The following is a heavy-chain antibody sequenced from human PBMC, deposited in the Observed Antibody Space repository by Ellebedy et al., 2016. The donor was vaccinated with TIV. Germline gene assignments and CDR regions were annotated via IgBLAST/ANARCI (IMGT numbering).Heavy chain of an antibody. D-gene: IGHD2-15*01. CDR3: ARDPLGYCSGGSCTNNWFDP. V-gene: IGHV1-3*01. CDR2: INVADGNT. J-gene: IGHJ5*02. Sequence: AASVKVSCKASGYTFTTFAIHWVRQAPGQSPEYMGWINVADGNTKYSQKFQGRVTFTRDTSANTVYMHLSDLRSDDSAVYYCARDPLGYCSGGSCTNNWFDPWGQGTLVTVS. CDR1: GYTFTTFA.